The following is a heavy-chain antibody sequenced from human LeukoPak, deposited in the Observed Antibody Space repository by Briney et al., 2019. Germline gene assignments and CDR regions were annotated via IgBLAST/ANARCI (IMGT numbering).Heavy chain of an antibody. D-gene: IGHD2-15*01. J-gene: IGHJ4*02. CDR3: ARGSPPPACSGGSCYFDY. V-gene: IGHV6-1*01. Sequence: SQTLSLTCAISGDSVSSNSAAWNWIRQSPSRGLEWLGRTYYRSKWYNDYAVSVKSRITINPDTSKNQFSLQLNSVTPEDTAVYYCARGSPPPACSGGSCYFDYWGQGTLVTVSS. CDR1: GDSVSSNSAA. CDR2: TYYRSKWYN.